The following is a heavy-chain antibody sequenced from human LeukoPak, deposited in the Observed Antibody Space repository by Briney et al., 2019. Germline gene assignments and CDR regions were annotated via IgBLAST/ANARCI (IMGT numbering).Heavy chain of an antibody. CDR1: GFTFSSYG. D-gene: IGHD4-17*01. CDR3: ARVGPRSYGDYYYDY. Sequence: PGRSLRLSCAASGFTFSSYGMHWVRQAPGKGLEWVAVIWYDGSNKYYADSVKGRFAISRDNSKNTLYLQMNSLRAEDTAVYYCARVGPRSYGDYYYDYWGQGTLVTVSS. CDR2: IWYDGSNK. V-gene: IGHV3-33*01. J-gene: IGHJ4*02.